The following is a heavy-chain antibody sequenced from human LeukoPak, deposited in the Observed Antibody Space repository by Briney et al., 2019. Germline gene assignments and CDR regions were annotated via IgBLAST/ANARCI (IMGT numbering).Heavy chain of an antibody. J-gene: IGHJ5*02. CDR2: IYYSGST. Sequence: SETLSLTCTVSGGSISSYYWSWIRQPPGKGLEWIGYIYYSGSTYYNPSLKSRVTISVDTSKNQFSLKLSSVTAADTAVYYCASMAAGVFNWFDPWGQGTLVTGSS. D-gene: IGHD6-13*01. CDR3: ASMAAGVFNWFDP. V-gene: IGHV4-59*06. CDR1: GGSISSYY.